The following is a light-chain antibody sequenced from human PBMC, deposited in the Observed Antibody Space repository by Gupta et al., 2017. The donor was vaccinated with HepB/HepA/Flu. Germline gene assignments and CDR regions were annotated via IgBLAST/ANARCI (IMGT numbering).Light chain of an antibody. J-gene: IGKJ5*01. CDR2: GAS. V-gene: IGKV3-20*01. CDR3: HQYCGSPTR. Sequence: EIVLTQSPGTLSLSPGERATIPCRASQSVSSSYLAWYQQKPGQAPRLLIYGASSRAPGIPDRFTSPGSGTDFTLTLSRLEPEDFAVYYCHQYCGSPTRFGPGTRLEIK. CDR1: QSVSSSY.